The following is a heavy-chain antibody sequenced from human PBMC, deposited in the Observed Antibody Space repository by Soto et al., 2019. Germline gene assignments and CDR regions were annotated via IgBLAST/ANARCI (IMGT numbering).Heavy chain of an antibody. CDR3: ARVNYYDSSGYQAWFDP. Sequence: ASVKVSCKASGYTFTSYGISWVRQAPGQGLEWMGWTSAYNGNTNYAQKLQGRVTMTTDTSTSTAYMEMRSLRSDDTAVYYCARVNYYDSSGYQAWFDPWGQGTLVTVSS. CDR1: GYTFTSYG. D-gene: IGHD3-22*01. V-gene: IGHV1-18*01. CDR2: TSAYNGNT. J-gene: IGHJ5*02.